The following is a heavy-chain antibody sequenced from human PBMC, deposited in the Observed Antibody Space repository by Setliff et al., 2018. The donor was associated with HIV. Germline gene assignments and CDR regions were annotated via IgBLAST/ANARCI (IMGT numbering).Heavy chain of an antibody. D-gene: IGHD6-6*01. CDR2: IYYTGVT. V-gene: IGHV4-39*01. J-gene: IGHJ4*02. CDR1: GGSISSRNHY. Sequence: SSETLSLTCTVSGGSISSRNHYWGWIRQPPGKGLEWIGSIYYTGVTYYNPSLRSRVTISVDTSKKQFSLKLSSVTAADTAVYYCARHGIAALAYYFDYWGQGTLVTVSS. CDR3: ARHGIAALAYYFDY.